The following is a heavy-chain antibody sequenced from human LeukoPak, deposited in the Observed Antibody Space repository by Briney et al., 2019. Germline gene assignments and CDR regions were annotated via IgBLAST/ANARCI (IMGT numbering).Heavy chain of an antibody. Sequence: QPGGSLRLSCAASGFTFSSYAMSWVRQAPGKGLEWVAIIWYDGNHKYYVDSVKGRFTISRDNSKNTLYLQMDSLRAEDTAVYYCAKTPKRYCTSASCQGYFDYWGQGTLVTVSS. CDR1: GFTFSSYA. CDR2: IWYDGNHK. CDR3: AKTPKRYCTSASCQGYFDY. V-gene: IGHV3-33*06. D-gene: IGHD2-2*01. J-gene: IGHJ4*02.